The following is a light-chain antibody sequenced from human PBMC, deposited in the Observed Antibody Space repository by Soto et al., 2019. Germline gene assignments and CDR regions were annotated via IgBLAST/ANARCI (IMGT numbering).Light chain of an antibody. V-gene: IGKV3-15*01. Sequence: EIVMTQSPATLSVSPGERATLSCRASQSVSSNLAWYQQKPGQAPRLLIYGASTRATGIPARFSGSGSGTAFTLTISSLQSEDFAVYYCQQYNNWPRRTFGQGTKVEIK. CDR2: GAS. CDR3: QQYNNWPRRT. J-gene: IGKJ1*01. CDR1: QSVSSN.